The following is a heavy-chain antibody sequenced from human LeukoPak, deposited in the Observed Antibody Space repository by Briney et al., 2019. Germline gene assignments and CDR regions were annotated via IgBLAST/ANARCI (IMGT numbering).Heavy chain of an antibody. CDR3: ARASITGTLDY. J-gene: IGHJ4*02. CDR1: GGSFSGYY. V-gene: IGHV4-34*01. Sequence: PSETLSLTCAVYGGSFSGYYWSWIRQPPGKGLEWIGEINHSGSTNYNPSLKSRVTISVDTSKNQFSLKLSSVTAADTAVYYCARASITGTLDYWGQGTLVTVSS. CDR2: INHSGST. D-gene: IGHD1-20*01.